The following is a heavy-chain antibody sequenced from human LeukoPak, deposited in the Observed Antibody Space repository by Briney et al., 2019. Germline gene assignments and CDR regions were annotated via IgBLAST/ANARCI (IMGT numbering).Heavy chain of an antibody. CDR3: ARDRGNVALVDSAIDY. D-gene: IGHD2-8*02. CDR2: IYYSGST. V-gene: IGHV4-39*07. CDR1: GGSISSSSYY. J-gene: IGHJ4*02. Sequence: SETLFLTCTVSGGSISSSSYYWGWIRQPPGKGLEWIGSIYYSGSTYYNPSLKSRVTISVDTSKNQFSLKLSSVTAADTAVYYCARDRGNVALVDSAIDYWGQGTLVTVSS.